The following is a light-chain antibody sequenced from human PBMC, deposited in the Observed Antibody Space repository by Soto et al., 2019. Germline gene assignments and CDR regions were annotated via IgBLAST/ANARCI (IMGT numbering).Light chain of an antibody. CDR3: AAWDDSLSGVV. CDR1: SSNIGSNY. CDR2: RNN. J-gene: IGLJ2*01. V-gene: IGLV1-47*01. Sequence: QSVLTQPPSASGTPGQRVTISCSGSSSNIGSNYVFWYQHLPGTAPKLLIYRNNQRPSGVPDRCSGSKSGTSASLAISGLRYEDEADYYCAAWDDSLSGVVFGGGTKLTVL.